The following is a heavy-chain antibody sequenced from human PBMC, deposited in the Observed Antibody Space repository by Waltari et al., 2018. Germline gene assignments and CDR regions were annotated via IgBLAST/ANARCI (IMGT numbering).Heavy chain of an antibody. J-gene: IGHJ4*02. D-gene: IGHD3-22*01. CDR2: IYPDDSDT. Sequence: EVQLVQSGAEVKKHGESLKISCAASGYTFANYWIGWVRQMPGKGLAWMAMIYPDDSDTRYSPSFRGQVTISVDKTTTTAYLQWSSLKASDTAMYYCTRRYYDPTGYSYFDFWGQGTLVTVSS. CDR1: GYTFANYW. CDR3: TRRYYDPTGYSYFDF. V-gene: IGHV5-51*01.